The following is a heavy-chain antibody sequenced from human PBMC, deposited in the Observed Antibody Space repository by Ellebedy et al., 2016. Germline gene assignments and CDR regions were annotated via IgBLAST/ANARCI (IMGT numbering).Heavy chain of an antibody. Sequence: ASVKVSXXASGYSFMNYDIHWVRQAPEQGLEWMGGSNDRNHAQKFQGRVSTTTDTSTSTAYMELRSLRFDDTAVYYCARETRDGVGTSEAFYDSWGQGTLVTVSS. D-gene: IGHD3-3*01. CDR2: SNDR. CDR1: GYSFMNYD. CDR3: ARETRDGVGTSEAFYDS. V-gene: IGHV1-18*01. J-gene: IGHJ4*02.